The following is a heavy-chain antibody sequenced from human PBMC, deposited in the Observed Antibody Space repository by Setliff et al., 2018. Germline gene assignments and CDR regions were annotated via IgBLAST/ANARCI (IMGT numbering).Heavy chain of an antibody. J-gene: IGHJ4*02. CDR3: ARAPGRNIRGDY. CDR1: GESIRSNNW. V-gene: IGHV4-4*02. Sequence: PSETLSLTCTVSGESIRSNNWWNWVRQPPGKGLEWIGDICQSGTTNYNPSLKSRVTISADTSKNQFSLKLKSVTAADTAVYYCARAPGRNIRGDYWGQGALVTVSS. D-gene: IGHD3-10*01. CDR2: ICQSGTT.